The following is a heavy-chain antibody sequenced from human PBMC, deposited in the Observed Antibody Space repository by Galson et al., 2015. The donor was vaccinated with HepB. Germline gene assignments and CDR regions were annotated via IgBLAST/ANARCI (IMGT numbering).Heavy chain of an antibody. CDR2: ISSSNSYI. J-gene: IGHJ4*02. D-gene: IGHD3-22*01. CDR1: GFTFSSYS. V-gene: IGHV3-21*01. Sequence: SLRLSCAASGFTFSSYSMNWVRQAPGKGLEWVSSISSSNSYIYYADSVKGRFTISRDNAKNSLYLQMNSLRAEDTAVYYCGCSGYLGTFPFDYWGQGTLVTVSS. CDR3: GCSGYLGTFPFDY.